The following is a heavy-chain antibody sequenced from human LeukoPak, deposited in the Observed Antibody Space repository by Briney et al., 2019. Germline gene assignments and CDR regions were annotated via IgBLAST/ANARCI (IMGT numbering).Heavy chain of an antibody. D-gene: IGHD2-15*01. Sequence: SGTLSLTCGVSGDSVSSIDWWTWARRIPGKGLEGIGEIHHSGDTNYNPSLKSRVIISVDKSRNQFSLNLTSVTDADTAIYYCAKMIPATPDYFDYWGQGILVIVS. J-gene: IGHJ4*02. V-gene: IGHV4-4*02. CDR1: GDSVSSIDW. CDR2: IHHSGDT. CDR3: AKMIPATPDYFDY.